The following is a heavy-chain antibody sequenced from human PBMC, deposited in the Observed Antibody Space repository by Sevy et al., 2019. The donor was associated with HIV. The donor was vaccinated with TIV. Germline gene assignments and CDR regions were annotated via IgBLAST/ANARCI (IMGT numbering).Heavy chain of an antibody. Sequence: GGSLRLSCAVSGFNFSVSAMHWVRQASGKGLEWLGRIRSKANNYAPAYSTSVTGSFTMYRDDSKSTADLHTNSPECDCTALYYGSTLSRVPFDYWGQGALVTVSS. CDR2: IRSKANNYAP. CDR1: GFNFSVSA. V-gene: IGHV3-73*01. J-gene: IGHJ4*02. CDR3: STLSRVPFDY.